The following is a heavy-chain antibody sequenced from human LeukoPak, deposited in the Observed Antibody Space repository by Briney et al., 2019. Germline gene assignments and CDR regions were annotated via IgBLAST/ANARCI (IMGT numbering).Heavy chain of an antibody. CDR1: GYSFTSYW. D-gene: IGHD3-10*01. CDR3: ACQYYYGSGSYYSFDY. Sequence: SGESLKISCKGSGYSFTSYWIGWVRQMPGKGLEWMGIIYPGDSDTRYSPSFQGQVTISADKSISTAYLQWSSLKASDTAMYYCACQYYYGSGSYYSFDYWGQGTLVTVSS. CDR2: IYPGDSDT. J-gene: IGHJ4*02. V-gene: IGHV5-51*01.